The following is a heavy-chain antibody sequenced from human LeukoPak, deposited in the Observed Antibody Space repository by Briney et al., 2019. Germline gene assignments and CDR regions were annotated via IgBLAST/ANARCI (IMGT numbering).Heavy chain of an antibody. Sequence: ASVRVSCKASGYTFTSYYMHWVRQAPGQGLEWMGWINPNSGGTNYAQKFQGRVTMTRDTSISTAYMALSRLRSDDTAVYYCARWDGDYGYFDYWGQGTLVTVSS. J-gene: IGHJ4*02. CDR1: GYTFTSYY. V-gene: IGHV1-2*02. D-gene: IGHD4-17*01. CDR3: ARWDGDYGYFDY. CDR2: INPNSGGT.